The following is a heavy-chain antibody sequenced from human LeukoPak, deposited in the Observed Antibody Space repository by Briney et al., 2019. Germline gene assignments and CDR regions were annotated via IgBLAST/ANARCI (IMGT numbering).Heavy chain of an antibody. V-gene: IGHV1-18*01. CDR2: ISSYNDNT. J-gene: IGHJ4*02. CDR3: ARQYYYDSSGLPDY. D-gene: IGHD3-22*01. CDR1: GYSFISYG. Sequence: ASVKVSCKASGYSFISYGISWVRQAPGQGLEWMGWISSYNDNTNYAQKFQGRVTLTTDTSTSTAYMELRSLRSDDAAVYYYARQYYYDSSGLPDYWGQGTLVTVSS.